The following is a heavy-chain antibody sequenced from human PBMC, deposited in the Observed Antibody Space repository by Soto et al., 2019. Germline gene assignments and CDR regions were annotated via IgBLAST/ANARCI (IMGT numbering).Heavy chain of an antibody. CDR1: GDSVSSNSAA. V-gene: IGHV6-1*01. CDR2: TYYRSKWYN. CDR3: ARVKEGIAVAGTDYYYGMDV. Sequence: SQTLSLTCAISGDSVSSNSAAWNWIRQSPSRGLEWLGRTYYRSKWYNDYAVSVKSRITINPVTSKNQFSLQLNSVTPEDTAVYYCARVKEGIAVAGTDYYYGMDVWGQGTTVTVS. J-gene: IGHJ6*02. D-gene: IGHD6-19*01.